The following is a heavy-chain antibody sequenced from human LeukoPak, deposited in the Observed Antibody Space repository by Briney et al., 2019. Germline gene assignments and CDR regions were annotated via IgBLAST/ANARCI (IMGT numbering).Heavy chain of an antibody. CDR1: GGSIRSYY. CDR3: ARVYYSNSYDYWYFDL. Sequence: KPLETLSLTCTVSGGSIRSYYWSWIRQPPGKGLEWIAYIYYSGSTNYNPSLKSRVTISVDTSKNQFSLKLSSVTAADTAVYYCARVYYSNSYDYWYFDLWGRGTLVTVSS. V-gene: IGHV4-59*01. J-gene: IGHJ2*01. D-gene: IGHD6-13*01. CDR2: IYYSGST.